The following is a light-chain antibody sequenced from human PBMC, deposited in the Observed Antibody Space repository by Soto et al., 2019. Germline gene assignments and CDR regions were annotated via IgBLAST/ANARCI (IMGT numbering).Light chain of an antibody. V-gene: IGKV3-20*01. J-gene: IGKJ4*01. CDR3: QQYGNLPLT. Sequence: EIVLTQSPGTLSLSPGERATLSCRASQSVGSTYLAWYQQKPGQAPRLLIFGASSRATGIPDRFSGSGSGTDFTLTISRLEPEDFEVFYCQQYGNLPLTFGGGTKVDIK. CDR1: QSVGSTY. CDR2: GAS.